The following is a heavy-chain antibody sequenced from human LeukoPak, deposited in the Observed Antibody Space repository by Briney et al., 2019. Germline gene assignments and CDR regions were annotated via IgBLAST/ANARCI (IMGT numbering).Heavy chain of an antibody. J-gene: IGHJ6*02. V-gene: IGHV4-4*07. Sequence: SETLSLTCSVSGGSIGGHYWNWIRQAPGKGLEWIGHIFTSGSPNYSPSLKSRVTFSRDTARSQIYLRMTSVTAADTAIYYCASLKQQKYYGVDVWGQGTTVTVSS. CDR2: IFTSGSP. D-gene: IGHD6-13*01. CDR3: ASLKQQKYYGVDV. CDR1: GGSIGGHY.